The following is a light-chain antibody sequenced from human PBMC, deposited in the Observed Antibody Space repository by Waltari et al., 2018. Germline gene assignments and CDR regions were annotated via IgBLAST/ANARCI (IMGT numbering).Light chain of an antibody. CDR2: DAS. Sequence: DIQMTQSPSTLSASVGVRATITCRASDTINTWLDRYQQKPGKAPNLLIYDASSLQSGVPSRFSGSGSGTEFTLTISSLQPGDFATYHCQQYNSYPYTFGQGTKLEI. CDR1: DTINTW. J-gene: IGKJ2*01. V-gene: IGKV1-5*01. CDR3: QQYNSYPYT.